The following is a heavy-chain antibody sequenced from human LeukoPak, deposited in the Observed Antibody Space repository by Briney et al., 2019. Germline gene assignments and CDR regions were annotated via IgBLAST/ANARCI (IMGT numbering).Heavy chain of an antibody. CDR2: INHSGST. V-gene: IGHV4-34*01. J-gene: IGHJ4*02. CDR1: GGSFSGYY. CDR3: ARDANWNSDYFDY. Sequence: SETLSLTCAVYGGSFSGYYWSWIRQPPGKGLEWIGEINHSGSTNYNPSLKSRVTISVDTSKNQFSLKLSSVTAADTAVYYCARDANWNSDYFDYWGQGTLVTVSS. D-gene: IGHD1-7*01.